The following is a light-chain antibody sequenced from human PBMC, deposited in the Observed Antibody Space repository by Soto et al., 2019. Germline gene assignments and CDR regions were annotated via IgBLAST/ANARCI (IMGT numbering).Light chain of an antibody. Sequence: EIVLTQSPGTLSLSPGERATLSCRASQSVSSSYLAWYQQQPGQAPRLLIYGASSRATGIPDRFSGSGSGTDFTLTISRLEPEDFAVYYCQQYGSSPTFTFGQGTKVEIK. V-gene: IGKV3-20*01. CDR1: QSVSSSY. J-gene: IGKJ1*01. CDR3: QQYGSSPTFT. CDR2: GAS.